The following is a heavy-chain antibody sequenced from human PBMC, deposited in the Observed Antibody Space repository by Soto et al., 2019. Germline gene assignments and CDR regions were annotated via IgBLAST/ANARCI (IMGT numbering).Heavy chain of an antibody. Sequence: QVQLVESGGGVVQPGRSLRLSCAASGFTFSSYGMHWVRQAPGKGLEWVAVIGSDGSNKYYADSVKGRFTISRDNSKNTLYLQMNSLRAEDTAVYYCAIGQIGSGSWDWFDPWVQGTLVTVSS. V-gene: IGHV3-33*01. CDR1: GFTFSSYG. J-gene: IGHJ5*02. D-gene: IGHD3-10*01. CDR2: IGSDGSNK. CDR3: AIGQIGSGSWDWFDP.